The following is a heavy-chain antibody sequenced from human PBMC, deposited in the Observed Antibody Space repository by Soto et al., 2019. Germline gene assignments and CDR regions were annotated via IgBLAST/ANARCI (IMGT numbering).Heavy chain of an antibody. CDR2: IYSGGGT. J-gene: IGHJ4*02. D-gene: IGHD1-26*01. V-gene: IGHV3-66*01. Sequence: QHGGSLRLSCAASGFTVSTNYMSWVRQAPGKGLEWVSVIYSGGGTYYGDSVKGRFTISRDNSKNTVYLQMNSLRAEDTAVYYCARSPGIVTTREVGYFDYWGQGTLVTVSS. CDR3: ARSPGIVTTREVGYFDY. CDR1: GFTVSTNY.